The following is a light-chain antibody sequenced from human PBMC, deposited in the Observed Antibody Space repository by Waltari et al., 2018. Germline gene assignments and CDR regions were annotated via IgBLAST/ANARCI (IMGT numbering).Light chain of an antibody. V-gene: IGKV1-27*01. Sequence: DIQMTQSPSSLSASVGDRVTITCRASQDISNFLAWYQQKPGKVPKLLIHAASTLQSWVPSRFSGSGSGTDFTLTISSLQPEDVATFYCQTYNSARGTFGQGTKVEIK. CDR2: AAS. CDR1: QDISNF. CDR3: QTYNSARGT. J-gene: IGKJ1*01.